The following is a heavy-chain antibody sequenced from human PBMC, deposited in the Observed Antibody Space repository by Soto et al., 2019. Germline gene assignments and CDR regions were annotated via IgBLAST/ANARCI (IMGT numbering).Heavy chain of an antibody. CDR1: GYTFTGYY. D-gene: IGHD6-13*01. CDR2: INPNSGGT. J-gene: IGHJ4*02. V-gene: IGHV1-2*02. CDR3: ARDKRIAAAGPFDY. Sequence: ASVKVSCKASGYTFTGYYMHWVRQAPGQGLEWMGWINPNSGGTNYAQKLQGRVTMTTDTSTSTAYMELRSLRSDDTAVYYCARDKRIAAAGPFDYWGQGTLVTVSS.